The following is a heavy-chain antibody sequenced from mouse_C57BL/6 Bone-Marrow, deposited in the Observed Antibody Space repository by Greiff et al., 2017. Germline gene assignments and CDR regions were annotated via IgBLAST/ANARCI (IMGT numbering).Heavy chain of an antibody. CDR2: IYPGDGDT. CDR1: GYAFSSYW. J-gene: IGHJ4*01. V-gene: IGHV1-80*01. CDR3: ARPSNYGYDGYAMDY. Sequence: QVQLQQSGAELVKPGASVKISCKASGYAFSSYWMNWVKQRPGKGLEWIGQIYPGDGDTNYNGKFKGKATLTADKSSSTAYMQLSSLTSEDSAVYFCARPSNYGYDGYAMDYWGQGTSVTVSS. D-gene: IGHD2-2*01.